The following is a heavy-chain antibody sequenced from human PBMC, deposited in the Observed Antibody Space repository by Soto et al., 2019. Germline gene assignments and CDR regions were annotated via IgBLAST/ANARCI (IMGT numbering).Heavy chain of an antibody. Sequence: SETLSLTCTVSGGSISSYYWSWIRQPPGKGLEWIGYIHYSGSTYYNPSLKSRIIISVDTSKNQFSLQLSSVTAADTAVYYCAGVDYYGSGSPSFDYWGQGTLVTVSS. CDR3: AGVDYYGSGSPSFDY. V-gene: IGHV4-59*06. CDR1: GGSISSYY. D-gene: IGHD3-10*01. CDR2: IHYSGST. J-gene: IGHJ4*02.